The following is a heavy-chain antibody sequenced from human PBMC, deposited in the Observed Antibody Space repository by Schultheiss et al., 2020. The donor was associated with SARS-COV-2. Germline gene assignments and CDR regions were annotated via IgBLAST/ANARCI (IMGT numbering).Heavy chain of an antibody. D-gene: IGHD1-26*01. CDR2: ISYDGSNK. CDR3: ARVPQWELCY. J-gene: IGHJ4*02. V-gene: IGHV3-30-3*01. CDR1: GFTFSSYT. Sequence: GGSLRLSCTVSGFTFSSYTMHWVRQAPGKWLEWVAVISYDGSNKYYADSVKGRFTISRDNSKNTLYLQMNSLRAEDTAVYYCARVPQWELCYWGQGTLVTVSS.